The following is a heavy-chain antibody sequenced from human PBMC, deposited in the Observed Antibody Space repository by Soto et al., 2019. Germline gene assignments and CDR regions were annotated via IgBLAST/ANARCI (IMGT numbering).Heavy chain of an antibody. D-gene: IGHD3-22*01. CDR1: GGTFSSYA. J-gene: IGHJ6*02. CDR2: IIPIFGTA. Sequence: SVKVSCKASGGTFSSYAISWVRQAPGQGLEWMGGIIPIFGTANYAQKFQGRVTITADESTSTAYMELSSLRSEDTAVYYCARDYYDSSGPYYGMDVWGQGTTVTVS. V-gene: IGHV1-69*13. CDR3: ARDYYDSSGPYYGMDV.